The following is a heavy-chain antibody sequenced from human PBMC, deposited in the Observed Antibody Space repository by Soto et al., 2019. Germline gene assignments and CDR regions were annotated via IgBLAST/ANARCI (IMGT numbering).Heavy chain of an antibody. D-gene: IGHD2-8*01. V-gene: IGHV3-33*01. Sequence: QVQLVASGGGVVQPGRSLRLSCAASGFTFSSYGMHWVRQAPGKGLEWVAVIWYDGSNKYYADSVKGRFTISRDNSKNTLYLQMNSLRAEDTAVYYCARDDCTNGVCYGGVDYWGQGTLVTVSS. CDR2: IWYDGSNK. CDR3: ARDDCTNGVCYGGVDY. J-gene: IGHJ4*02. CDR1: GFTFSSYG.